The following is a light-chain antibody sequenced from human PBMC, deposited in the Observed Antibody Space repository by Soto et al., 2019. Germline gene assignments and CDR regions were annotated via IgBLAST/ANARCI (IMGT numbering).Light chain of an antibody. V-gene: IGLV2-14*03. CDR2: DVT. CDR1: SSDVGAFNY. CDR3: SSYTTRNTEV. Sequence: QSVLTQPASVSGSPGQSISISCIGTSSDVGAFNYVSWYQHHPGKAPQLIIYDVTSRPLGVSNRFSASKSGNTASLTISGLQAEDEADYYCSSYTTRNTEVFGTGTKLTVL. J-gene: IGLJ1*01.